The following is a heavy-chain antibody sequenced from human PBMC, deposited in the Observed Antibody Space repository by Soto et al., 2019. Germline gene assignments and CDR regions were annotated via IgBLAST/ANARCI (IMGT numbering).Heavy chain of an antibody. D-gene: IGHD3-9*01. J-gene: IGHJ4*02. Sequence: QLQLQESGPGLVKPSETLSLTCSVSDDSINSDKYYWGWIRQLPGKGLEWIGSIYYRGNAYYNPSLQIRVTISLDKSKSQFPLKLNSVTAADSAVYFCARLEGLATISYYFDFWGPGALVTVSS. V-gene: IGHV4-39*01. CDR3: ARLEGLATISYYFDF. CDR1: DDSINSDKYY. CDR2: IYYRGNA.